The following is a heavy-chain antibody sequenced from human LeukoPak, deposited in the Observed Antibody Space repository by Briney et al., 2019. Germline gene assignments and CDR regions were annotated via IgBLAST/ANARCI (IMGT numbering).Heavy chain of an antibody. CDR1: GDSISRYY. CDR2: IYTSGST. D-gene: IGHD3-10*02. V-gene: IGHV4-4*07. Sequence: SETLSLTCTVSGDSISRYYWSWIRQPAGKGLEWIGRIYTSGSTNYNPSLKNRVTMSVDTSKNQFSLKLSSVTAADTAVYYCAGKYGRALTGAFDIWGQGTMVTVSS. CDR3: AGKYGRALTGAFDI. J-gene: IGHJ3*02.